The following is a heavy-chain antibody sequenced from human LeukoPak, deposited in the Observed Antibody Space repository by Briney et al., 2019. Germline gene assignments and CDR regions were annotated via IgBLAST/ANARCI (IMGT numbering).Heavy chain of an antibody. D-gene: IGHD3-16*01. CDR3: TRLLWPRYDYVWGSYPTAAFDI. CDR2: ISSTSRSYI. CDR1: GFTFSSYN. Sequence: PGGSLRLSCAASGFTFSSYNMNWVRQAPGKGLEWVSSISSTSRSYIYYADSVKGRFTISRDNAKNSLYLQMNSLKTEDTAVYYCTRLLWPRYDYVWGSYPTAAFDIWGQGTMVTVSS. V-gene: IGHV3-21*04. J-gene: IGHJ3*02.